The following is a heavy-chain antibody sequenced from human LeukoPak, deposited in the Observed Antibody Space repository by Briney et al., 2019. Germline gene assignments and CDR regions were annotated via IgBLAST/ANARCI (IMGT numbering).Heavy chain of an antibody. J-gene: IGHJ6*04. CDR2: INHSGST. CDR1: GGSFSGYY. CDR3: AELGITMIGGV. Sequence: SETLSLTCAVYGGSFSGYYWSWIRQPPGKGLEWIGEINHSGSTNYNPSLKSRVTISVDTSKNQFSLKLSSLTAADTAVYYCAELGITMIGGVWGKGTTVTISS. V-gene: IGHV4-34*01. D-gene: IGHD3-10*02.